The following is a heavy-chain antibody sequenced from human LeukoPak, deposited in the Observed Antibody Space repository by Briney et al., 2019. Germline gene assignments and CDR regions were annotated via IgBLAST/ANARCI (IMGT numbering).Heavy chain of an antibody. Sequence: SQTLSLTCTVSGGSVSSGGYYWSWIRQHPGKGLEWIGYIYYSGSTYYNPSLKSRLTISVDTSKNQFSLKLSSVTAADTAVYYCARSEDFWSGVDYWGQGTLVTVSS. CDR3: ARSEDFWSGVDY. CDR1: GGSVSSGGYY. D-gene: IGHD3-3*01. J-gene: IGHJ4*02. CDR2: IYYSGST. V-gene: IGHV4-31*03.